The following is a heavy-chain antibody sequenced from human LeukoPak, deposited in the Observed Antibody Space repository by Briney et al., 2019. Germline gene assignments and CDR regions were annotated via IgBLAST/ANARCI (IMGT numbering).Heavy chain of an antibody. CDR3: ARVVNFQYYFDS. CDR1: GDSFSSGHW. D-gene: IGHD2-15*01. CDR2: VFHGGDT. Sequence: PSGTLSLTCAVSGDSFSSGHWWAWVRQSPGKGLEWIGEVFHGGDTNYNPSLKSRVSVSLDKSSNNFSLKLTSVTAADTAVYYCARVVNFQYYFDSWGQGTLVTVSS. V-gene: IGHV4-4*02. J-gene: IGHJ4*02.